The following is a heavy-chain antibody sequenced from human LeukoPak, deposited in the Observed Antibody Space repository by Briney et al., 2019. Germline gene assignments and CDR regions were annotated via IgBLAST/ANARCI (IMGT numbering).Heavy chain of an antibody. J-gene: IGHJ4*02. CDR3: AKARGYCSGGTCYSGFDY. V-gene: IGHV3-23*01. CDR1: RFTFSGYA. D-gene: IGHD2-15*01. Sequence: GGSLRLSCAASRFTFSGYAMSWVRQTPGKGLEWVSTITGSGDTTYYADSVKGRFTISRDNSKNTLYLQMNSLRAEDTAVYYCAKARGYCSGGTCYSGFDYWGQGTLVTVSS. CDR2: ITGSGDTT.